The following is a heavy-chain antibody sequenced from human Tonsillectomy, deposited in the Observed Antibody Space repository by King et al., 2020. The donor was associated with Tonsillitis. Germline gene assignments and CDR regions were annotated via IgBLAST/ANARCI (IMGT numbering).Heavy chain of an antibody. V-gene: IGHV3-66*01. J-gene: IGHJ6*02. D-gene: IGHD3-9*01. CDR3: ARDLMYGMDV. CDR2: IYSVVTT. Sequence: VQLVESGGGLVQPGGSLRLSCAASGFTVSSNSMNWVRQAPGKGLEWVSVIYSVVTTYYADSVKGRFTISRDNSKNTLYLQMNSLRTEDTAVYYCARDLMYGMDVWGQGTTVTVSS. CDR1: GFTVSSNS.